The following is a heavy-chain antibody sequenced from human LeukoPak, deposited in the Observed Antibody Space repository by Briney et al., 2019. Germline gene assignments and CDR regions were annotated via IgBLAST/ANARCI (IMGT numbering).Heavy chain of an antibody. CDR1: GFTFNNHA. D-gene: IGHD3-22*01. CDR2: ISGSGDDS. CDR3: AKGGHYYNDG. J-gene: IGHJ1*01. Sequence: GGSLRLPCAAAGFTFNNHAMSWVRQSPGKGLEWVSAISGSGDDSYYTDSLKGRFTISRDNSKNSLHLQMNSLRAEDTAVYYCAKGGHYYNDGWGQVVLVTVSS. V-gene: IGHV3-23*01.